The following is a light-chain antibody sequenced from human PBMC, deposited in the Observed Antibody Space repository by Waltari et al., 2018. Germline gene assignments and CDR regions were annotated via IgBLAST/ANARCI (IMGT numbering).Light chain of an antibody. V-gene: IGKV4-1*01. CDR2: WAS. CDR1: QSVLYSSNNKNS. J-gene: IGKJ4*01. CDR3: QQYYSTPLS. Sequence: DIVMTQSPDSLAVSLGERATINCKSSQSVLYSSNNKNSLAWDQQKHVQPPKLLIYWASTRESGVPARVSGSVSGTDFTLTISSLQAEDVAVYYCQQYYSTPLSFGGGTKVEIK.